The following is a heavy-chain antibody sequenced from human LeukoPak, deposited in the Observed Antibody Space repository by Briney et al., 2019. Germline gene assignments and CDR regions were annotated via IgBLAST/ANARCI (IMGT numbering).Heavy chain of an antibody. D-gene: IGHD3-22*01. CDR1: GYTFTSYG. CDR3: ARDLSETYYYDSSTDY. CDR2: ISAYNGNT. Sequence: GASVKDSCKASGYTFTSYGISWVRQAPGQGLEWMGWISAYNGNTNYAQKLQGRVTMTTDTSTSTAYMELRSLRSDDTAVYYCARDLSETYYYDSSTDYWGQGTLVTVSS. V-gene: IGHV1-18*01. J-gene: IGHJ4*02.